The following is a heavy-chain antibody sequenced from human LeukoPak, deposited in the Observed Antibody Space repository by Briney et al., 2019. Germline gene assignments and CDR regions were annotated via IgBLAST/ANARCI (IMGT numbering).Heavy chain of an antibody. CDR3: ARMRSPYSGYDGLDV. CDR1: GVSINSYY. D-gene: IGHD4-11*01. Sequence: SETLSLTCTVSGVSINSYYWNWIRQSPGKGLEWMGHIYYSGATKYNPSFKSRVSISIDTSKSQISLKVNSVMAADTAVYYCARMRSPYSGYDGLDVWGQGTTVTVSS. J-gene: IGHJ6*02. CDR2: IYYSGAT. V-gene: IGHV4-59*01.